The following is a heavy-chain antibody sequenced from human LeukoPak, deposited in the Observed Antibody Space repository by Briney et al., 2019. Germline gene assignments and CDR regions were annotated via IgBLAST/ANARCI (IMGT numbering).Heavy chain of an antibody. V-gene: IGHV4-4*07. CDR1: GGSISSYY. J-gene: IGHJ3*02. Sequence: PSETLSLTCTVSGGSISSYYWSWIRQPAGKGLEWIGRIYTSGSTNYNPSLKSRVTISVDTSKNQFSLKLSSVTAADTAVYYCARGIRDDSSSWYGEDAFDIWGQGTMVTVSS. CDR2: IYTSGST. CDR3: ARGIRDDSSSWYGEDAFDI. D-gene: IGHD6-13*01.